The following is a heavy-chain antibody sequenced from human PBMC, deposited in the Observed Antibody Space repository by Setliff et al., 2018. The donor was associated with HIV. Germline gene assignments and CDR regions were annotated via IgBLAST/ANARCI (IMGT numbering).Heavy chain of an antibody. CDR2: VYHTGNS. D-gene: IGHD3-16*02. J-gene: IGHJ4*02. CDR1: GGSINRSY. V-gene: IGHV4-59*01. CDR3: ARAYYDHLWASYRFDY. Sequence: SETLSLTCTVSGGSINRSYWSWIRQSPGKGLEWLGNVYHTGNSHYNPSLKSRVTMSVDTSTSQFSLRLTSMTAADTAVYYCARAYYDHLWASYRFDYWGQGTQVTV.